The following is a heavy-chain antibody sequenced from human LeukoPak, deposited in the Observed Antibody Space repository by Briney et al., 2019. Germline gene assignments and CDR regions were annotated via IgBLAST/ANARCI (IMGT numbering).Heavy chain of an antibody. CDR2: ISGSGGST. Sequence: GGSLRLSCAASGFTFSSSPMNWVRQSPERGPEWLSAISGSGGSTTDADSVKGRFTTSRDNSKSTLYLQMNSLRAEDTAIYYCAKIFHTDGYYLGEHLFDAWGQGTLVTVSS. J-gene: IGHJ5*02. CDR3: AKIFHTDGYYLGEHLFDA. D-gene: IGHD3-22*01. CDR1: GFTFSSSP. V-gene: IGHV3-23*01.